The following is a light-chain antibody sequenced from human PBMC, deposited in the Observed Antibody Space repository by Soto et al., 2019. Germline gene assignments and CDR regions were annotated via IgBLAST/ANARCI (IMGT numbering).Light chain of an antibody. CDR3: QQYSNWPPWT. CDR2: GAS. Sequence: ETAMTQSQATLSLSPREGHTLCCRASPSVSSNLAWYQQKPGQAPRLLIYGASTRATGIPDRFSGGGSGTEFTLTISSLQSEDFAVYYCQQYSNWPPWTFGPGTKVDI. J-gene: IGKJ1*01. V-gene: IGKV3-15*01. CDR1: PSVSSN.